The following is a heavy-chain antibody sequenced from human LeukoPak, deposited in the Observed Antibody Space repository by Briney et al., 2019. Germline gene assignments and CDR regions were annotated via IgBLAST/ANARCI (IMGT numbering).Heavy chain of an antibody. CDR3: ARDFVSWSGCIDY. J-gene: IGHJ4*02. V-gene: IGHV3-21*01. D-gene: IGHD3-3*01. Sequence: PGRSLRLSCAASGFTFSSYSMNWVRQAPGKGLEWVSSISSSSSYIYYADSVKGRFTISRDNAKNSLYLQMNSLRAEDTAVYYCARDFVSWSGCIDYWGQGTLVTVSS. CDR1: GFTFSSYS. CDR2: ISSSSSYI.